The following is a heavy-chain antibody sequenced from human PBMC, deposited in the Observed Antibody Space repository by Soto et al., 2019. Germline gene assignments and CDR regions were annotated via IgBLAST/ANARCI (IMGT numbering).Heavy chain of an antibody. CDR3: ARGGSFLYNWFDH. D-gene: IGHD1-26*01. CDR2: ISYSGST. J-gene: IGHJ5*02. V-gene: IGHV4-59*12. Sequence: PXETLSLTCTVSGGSISSYYWSWIRQPPGKGLEWIGYISYSGSTNYNPSLKSRVTMSVDTSKNQFSLKLSSVTAADTAVYYCARGGSFLYNWFDHWGQGTLVTVSS. CDR1: GGSISSYY.